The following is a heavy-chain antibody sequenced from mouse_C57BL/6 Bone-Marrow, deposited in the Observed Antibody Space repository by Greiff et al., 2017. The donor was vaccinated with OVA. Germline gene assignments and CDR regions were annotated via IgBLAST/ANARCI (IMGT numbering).Heavy chain of an antibody. D-gene: IGHD1-3*01. CDR1: GYAFSSSW. J-gene: IGHJ2*01. V-gene: IGHV1-82*01. Sequence: QVQLQQSGPELVKPGASVKLSCKASGYAFSSSWMNWVKQRPGKGLEWIGRIYPGDGDTNYNGKFKGKATLTADKSSSTAYMQLSSLTSEDSAVYCCARAEVGYFDYWGQGTTLTVSS. CDR3: ARAEVGYFDY. CDR2: IYPGDGDT.